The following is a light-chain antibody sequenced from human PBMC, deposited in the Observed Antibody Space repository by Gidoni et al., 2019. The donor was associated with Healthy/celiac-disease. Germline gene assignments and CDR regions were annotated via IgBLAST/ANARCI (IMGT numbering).Light chain of an antibody. CDR2: AAS. Sequence: DIHITQSPSSLSASVGDRVTITCRASKGISNYLAWYQQKPGKVPKLLIYAASTLQSGVPSRFSGSGSGKDFTITISSLQPEDVATYYCQKYNSAPWTFGQGTKVEIK. V-gene: IGKV1-27*01. CDR3: QKYNSAPWT. CDR1: KGISNY. J-gene: IGKJ1*01.